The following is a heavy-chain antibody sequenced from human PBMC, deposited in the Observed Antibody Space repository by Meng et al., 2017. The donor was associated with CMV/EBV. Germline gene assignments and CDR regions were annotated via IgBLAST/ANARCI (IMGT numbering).Heavy chain of an antibody. V-gene: IGHV3-30*02. CDR2: IRNDGSNK. D-gene: IGHD2-2*02. CDR3: ARHLRYCSSTSCYIGDY. J-gene: IGHJ4*02. Sequence: GKSLKISCAASGFTFSSYGLHWVRQAPGKGLEWVAFIRNDGSNKYYADSVKGRFTISRDNSKNTLYLQMNGLRTEDTAMYYCARHLRYCSSTSCYIGDYWGQGTLVTVSS. CDR1: GFTFSSYG.